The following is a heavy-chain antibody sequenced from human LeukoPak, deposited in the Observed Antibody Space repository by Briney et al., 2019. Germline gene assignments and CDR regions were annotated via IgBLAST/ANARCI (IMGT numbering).Heavy chain of an antibody. CDR3: AGDLGAARFDY. CDR1: GFTFIRFW. J-gene: IGHJ4*02. D-gene: IGHD6-6*01. CDR2: LNFDGSST. Sequence: GGSLRLSCEASGFTFIRFWMHWVRQAPGKGLVWVARLNFDGSSTSYADSVKGRFTISRDNAKNTVYLQMNSLRAEDTAVYYCAGDLGAARFDYWGQGTLVTVSS. V-gene: IGHV3-74*01.